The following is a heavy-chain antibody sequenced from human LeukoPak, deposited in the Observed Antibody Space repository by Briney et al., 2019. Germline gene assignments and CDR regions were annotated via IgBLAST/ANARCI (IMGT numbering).Heavy chain of an antibody. CDR1: GGSISSYY. CDR3: ARHDCSSWTHYYYYGMDV. Sequence: SETLSLTCTVSGGSISSYYWSWIRQPPGKGLEWIGHIYYSGSTNYNPSLKSRVTISVDTSKNQFSLKLSSVTAADTAVYYCARHDCSSWTHYYYYGMDVWGQGTTVTISS. J-gene: IGHJ6*02. V-gene: IGHV4-59*08. CDR2: IYYSGST. D-gene: IGHD6-13*01.